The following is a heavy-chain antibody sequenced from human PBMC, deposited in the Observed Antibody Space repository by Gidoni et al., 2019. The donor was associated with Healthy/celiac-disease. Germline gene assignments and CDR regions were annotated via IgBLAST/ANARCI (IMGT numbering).Heavy chain of an antibody. CDR2: INHSGST. V-gene: IGHV4-34*01. CDR1: GGSFSGYY. CDR3: ARGKAFGYSSGWYEVSWFDP. D-gene: IGHD6-19*01. Sequence: QVQLQQWCAGLLKPSETLSLTCAVYGGSFSGYYWSWIRQPPGKGLAWIGEINHSGSTNYNPSLKSRVTISVDTSKNQFSLKLSSVTAADTAVYYCARGKAFGYSSGWYEVSWFDPWGQGTLVTVSS. J-gene: IGHJ5*02.